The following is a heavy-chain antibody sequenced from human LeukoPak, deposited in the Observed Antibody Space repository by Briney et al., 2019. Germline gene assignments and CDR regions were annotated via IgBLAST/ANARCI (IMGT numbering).Heavy chain of an antibody. Sequence: GGSLRLSCAASGFTFSSYGMHWVRQAPGKGLEWVAVISYDGSNKYYADSVKGRLTISRDNSKNTLYLQMNSLRAEDTAVYYCAKAQAGIAAAGWGAAFDIWGQGTMVTVSS. CDR3: AKAQAGIAAAGWGAAFDI. CDR1: GFTFSSYG. D-gene: IGHD6-13*01. J-gene: IGHJ3*02. CDR2: ISYDGSNK. V-gene: IGHV3-30*18.